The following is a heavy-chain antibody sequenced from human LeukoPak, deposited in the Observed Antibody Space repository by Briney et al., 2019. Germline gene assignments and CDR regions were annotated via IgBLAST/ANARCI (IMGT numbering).Heavy chain of an antibody. V-gene: IGHV4-34*01. CDR3: ARGPSHCSGGSCYGTSIDY. CDR2: INHSGST. Sequence: SETLSLTCAVYGGSFSGYYWSWIRQPPWKGREWIGEINHSGSTNYNPSLKSRVTISVATSKNQFSLKLSSVTAADTAVYYCARGPSHCSGGSCYGTSIDYWGQGTLVTVSS. CDR1: GGSFSGYY. J-gene: IGHJ4*02. D-gene: IGHD2-15*01.